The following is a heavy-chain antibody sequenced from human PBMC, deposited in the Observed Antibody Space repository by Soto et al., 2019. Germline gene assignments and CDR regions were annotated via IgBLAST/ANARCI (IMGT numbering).Heavy chain of an antibody. Sequence: GSGPTLVNPTETLTLTCTVSGFSLSDVTMSVSWIRQPPGKALEWLAHIFSNGEKSHSTSLRSRLTISKDTSKSQVVLTMTNMDPVDTAAFYCARQIAVAGTKYLDYWGQGTLVTVSS. D-gene: IGHD6-19*01. CDR2: IFSNGEK. CDR3: ARQIAVAGTKYLDY. CDR1: GFSLSDVTMS. V-gene: IGHV2-26*01. J-gene: IGHJ4*02.